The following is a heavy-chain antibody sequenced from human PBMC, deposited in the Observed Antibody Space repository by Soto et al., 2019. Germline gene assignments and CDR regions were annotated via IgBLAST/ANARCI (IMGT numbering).Heavy chain of an antibody. CDR1: GVSINSCD. Sequence: PSGSLALACTFSGVSINSCDLAWIRQTPVKGLEWVGEVHPSGSTDYNPSLKSRLTLSLDTSKNQFSLKVASVTAADTAVYFCARGKPSGYRFGPRNFFYYGLAVWGPGTTVTFSS. CDR2: VHPSGST. V-gene: IGHV4-34*01. D-gene: IGHD5-18*01. J-gene: IGHJ6*02. CDR3: ARGKPSGYRFGPRNFFYYGLAV.